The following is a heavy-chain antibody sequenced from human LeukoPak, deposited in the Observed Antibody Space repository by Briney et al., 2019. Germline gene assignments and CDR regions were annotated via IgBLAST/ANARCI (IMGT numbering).Heavy chain of an antibody. J-gene: IGHJ4*02. D-gene: IGHD3-22*01. CDR2: INPNSGGT. V-gene: IGHV1-2*02. Sequence: ASVKVSCKASGLTLTPIYMHWVRQAPGQGLEWMGWINPNSGGTNYAQKFQGRVTMTRDTSISTAYMELSRLRSDDTAVYYCAREAVTYYYDSSGYLNDWGQGTLVTVSS. CDR1: GLTLTPIY. CDR3: AREAVTYYYDSSGYLND.